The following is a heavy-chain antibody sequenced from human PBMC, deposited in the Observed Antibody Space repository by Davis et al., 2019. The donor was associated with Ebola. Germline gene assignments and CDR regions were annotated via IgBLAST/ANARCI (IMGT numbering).Heavy chain of an antibody. D-gene: IGHD2-2*01. CDR1: GYTSPGYH. J-gene: IGHJ4*02. CDR2: INPNSGGT. Sequence: ASVTVSFQASGYTSPGYHIHWVRQPPGHVLDWTRRINPNSGGTNYAQKFQGRVTMARETCISTAYMELSRLRSDDTAVYYCARGEDCTSASCSTYWGQGTLVTVAS. CDR3: ARGEDCTSASCSTY. V-gene: IGHV1-2*06.